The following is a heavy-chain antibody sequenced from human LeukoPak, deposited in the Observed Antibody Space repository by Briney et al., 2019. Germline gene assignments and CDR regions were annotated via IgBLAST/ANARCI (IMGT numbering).Heavy chain of an antibody. CDR1: GFTFSDYY. CDR2: ISSSGSTI. D-gene: IGHD6-19*01. Sequence: PGGSLRLSCAASGFTFSDYYMSWIRQAPGKGLEWVSYISSSGSTIYYADSVKGRFTISRDNAKNSLYLQMNSLRAEDTAVYYCATGIAVAGSYYYGMDVWGQGTTVTVSS. CDR3: ATGIAVAGSYYYGMDV. J-gene: IGHJ6*02. V-gene: IGHV3-11*01.